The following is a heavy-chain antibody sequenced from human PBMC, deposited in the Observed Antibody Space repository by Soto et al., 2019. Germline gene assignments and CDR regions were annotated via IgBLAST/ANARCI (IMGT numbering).Heavy chain of an antibody. D-gene: IGHD5-12*01. CDR3: VREGDNYNYDYGLDF. CDR2: INAVNGNT. CDR1: GYTFTRFA. Sequence: QVLLVQSGAEVRKPGASVKFSCKASGYTFTRFAIHWVRQAPGQGLEWMGWINAVNGNTRYSQKFQGRATLTLDTSADTAYMEVSSLTSGDTATYYCVREGDNYNYDYGLDFWGQGTLLTVST. V-gene: IGHV1-3*01. J-gene: IGHJ4*02.